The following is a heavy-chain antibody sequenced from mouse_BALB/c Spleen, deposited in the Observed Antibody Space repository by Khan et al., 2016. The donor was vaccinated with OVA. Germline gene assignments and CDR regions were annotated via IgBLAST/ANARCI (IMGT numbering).Heavy chain of an antibody. CDR2: INPTSGYT. Sequence: QVQLQQSGAELAKPGASVKMSCKASGYTFTTYWMHWVKQRPGQGLEWIGYINPTSGYTDYNEKFQDRATLSADKSSSTAYMQLSSLKSEDSAVYYCTRDRIDYWGQGTTLTVSS. J-gene: IGHJ2*01. V-gene: IGHV1-7*01. CDR3: TRDRIDY. CDR1: GYTFTTYW.